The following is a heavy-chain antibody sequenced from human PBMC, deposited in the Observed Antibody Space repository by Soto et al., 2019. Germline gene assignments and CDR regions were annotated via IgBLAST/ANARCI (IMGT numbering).Heavy chain of an antibody. J-gene: IGHJ3*02. V-gene: IGHV4-59*01. CDR2: VYSSGTT. CDR1: GGSISSYY. D-gene: IGHD3-9*01. CDR3: ARVYFNFLTGYYGAPDI. Sequence: QVQLQESGPGLVKPSATLSLTCTVSGGSISSYYWSWIRQPPGKGPEWIGYVYSSGTTNYNPSLMSRVTISLDTSKRQFSLRLSSVTAADTAVYYCARVYFNFLTGYYGAPDIWGQGTMVTVSS.